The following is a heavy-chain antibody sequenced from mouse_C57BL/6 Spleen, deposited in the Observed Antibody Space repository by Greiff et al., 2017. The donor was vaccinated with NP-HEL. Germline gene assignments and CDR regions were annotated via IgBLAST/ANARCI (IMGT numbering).Heavy chain of an antibody. CDR2: IHPNSGST. V-gene: IGHV1-64*01. D-gene: IGHD1-1*01. CDR3: ARFPLITTVVGDY. Sequence: QVQLQQPGAELVKPGASVKLSCKASGYTFTSYWMHWVKQRPGQGLEWIGMIHPNSGSTNYNEKFKSKATLTVDKSSSTAYMQLSSLTSEDSAVYYCARFPLITTVVGDYWGQGTTLTVSS. J-gene: IGHJ2*01. CDR1: GYTFTSYW.